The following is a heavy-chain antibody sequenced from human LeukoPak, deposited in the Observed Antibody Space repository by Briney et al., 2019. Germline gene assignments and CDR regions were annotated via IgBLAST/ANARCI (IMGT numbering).Heavy chain of an antibody. J-gene: IGHJ4*02. CDR1: GGSISDYY. V-gene: IGHV4-59*08. D-gene: IGHD3-10*01. CDR3: ARHYGP. Sequence: SETLSLTCTVSGGSISDYYWNWMRQPPGKGLEWIGYIYYSGSTYYNPSLKSRVTISVDTSKNQFSLKLNSVTATDTAVYYCARHYGPWGQGTLVTVSS. CDR2: IYYSGST.